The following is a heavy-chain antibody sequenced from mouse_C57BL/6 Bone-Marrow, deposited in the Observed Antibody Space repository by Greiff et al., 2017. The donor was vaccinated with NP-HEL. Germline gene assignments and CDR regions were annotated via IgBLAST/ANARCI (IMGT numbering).Heavy chain of an antibody. CDR1: GFTFSSYG. V-gene: IGHV5-6*01. Sequence: EVQVVESGGDLVKPGGSLKFSCAASGFTFSSYGMSWVRQTPDKRLEWVATISSGGSYTYYPDSVKGRFTISRDNAKNTLYLQMSSLKSEDTAMYYCAGSPTNEFAYWGQGTPVTVSA. CDR3: AGSPTNEFAY. CDR2: ISSGGSYT. D-gene: IGHD2-10*01. J-gene: IGHJ3*01.